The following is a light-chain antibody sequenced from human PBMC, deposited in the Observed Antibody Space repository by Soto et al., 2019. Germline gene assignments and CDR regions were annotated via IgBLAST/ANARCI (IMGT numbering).Light chain of an antibody. CDR1: QSVDIN. V-gene: IGKV3-20*01. J-gene: IGKJ4*01. CDR2: GAS. Sequence: EIVLTQSPGTLSVSPGDRVTLSCRASQSVDINLAWYQQIPGQAPSLLIYGASSRATGIPDRFSGSGSGTDFTLTISRLEPEDFAVYYCQQYGSSPLTFGGGTKVDIK. CDR3: QQYGSSPLT.